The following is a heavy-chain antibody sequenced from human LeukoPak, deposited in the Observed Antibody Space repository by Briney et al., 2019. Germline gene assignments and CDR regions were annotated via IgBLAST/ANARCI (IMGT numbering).Heavy chain of an antibody. Sequence: GESLKISCKGSGYSFTSYWIGWVRQMPGKGLEWMGIIYPGDSDTRYSPSFQGQVTISADKSINTAYLQWSSLKASDTAMYYCARVSSGSYYPYYFDYWGQGTLVTVSS. CDR1: GYSFTSYW. CDR3: ARVSSGSYYPYYFDY. J-gene: IGHJ4*02. V-gene: IGHV5-51*01. D-gene: IGHD1-26*01. CDR2: IYPGDSDT.